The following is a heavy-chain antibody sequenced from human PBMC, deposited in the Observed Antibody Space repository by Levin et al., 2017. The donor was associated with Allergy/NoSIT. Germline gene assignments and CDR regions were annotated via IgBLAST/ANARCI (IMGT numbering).Heavy chain of an antibody. D-gene: IGHD3-16*01. V-gene: IGHV3-74*01. J-gene: IGHJ4*02. Sequence: GESLKISCAASGFPFSRYWMHWVRQAPGKGLVWVSRVNSDGSSTTYADSVRGRFTISRDNAKNTLYLRMNSLRAEDTAVYYCVREGDGGDYWGQGTLVTVSS. CDR3: VREGDGGDY. CDR2: VNSDGSST. CDR1: GFPFSRYW.